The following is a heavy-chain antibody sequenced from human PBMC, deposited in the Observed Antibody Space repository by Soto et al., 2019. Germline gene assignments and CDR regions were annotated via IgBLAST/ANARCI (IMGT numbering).Heavy chain of an antibody. CDR1: GYTFTGYY. CDR3: ARDRDLQLWLGEGMDV. CDR2: INPNSGGT. V-gene: IGHV1-2*02. D-gene: IGHD5-18*01. Sequence: ASVKVSCKASGYTFTGYYMHWVRQATGQGLEWMGWINPNSGGTNYAQKFQGRVTMTRDTSISTAYMELSRLRSDDTAVYYCARDRDLQLWLGEGMDVWGQGTTVTVSS. J-gene: IGHJ6*02.